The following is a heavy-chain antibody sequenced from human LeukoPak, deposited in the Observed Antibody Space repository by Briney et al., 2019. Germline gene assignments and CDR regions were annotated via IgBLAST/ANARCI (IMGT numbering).Heavy chain of an antibody. CDR1: GYTFTGYY. CDR3: ARRGTAVAGPHVDY. D-gene: IGHD6-13*01. J-gene: IGHJ4*02. Sequence: ASVKVSCKASGYTFTGYYMHWVRQAPGQGLEWMGWINPNSGGTNYAQKFQGRVTVTRDTSTSTAYMELSSLRSDDTAVYYCARRGTAVAGPHVDYWGQGTLVTVSS. CDR2: INPNSGGT. V-gene: IGHV1-2*02.